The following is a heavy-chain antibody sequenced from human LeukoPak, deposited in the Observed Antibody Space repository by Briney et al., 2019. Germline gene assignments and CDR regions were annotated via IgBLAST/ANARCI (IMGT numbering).Heavy chain of an antibody. J-gene: IGHJ4*02. CDR3: ARGRTFDN. CDR2: IYDRGST. V-gene: IGHV4-59*01. CDR1: GGSISSYY. Sequence: SETLSLTCTVSGGSISSYYWSWIRQPPGKGLEWTGNIYDRGSTKYNPSLKSRVTISEDTSKNQFSLRLSSVTAADTAVYYCARGRTFDNWGQGTLVTVSS.